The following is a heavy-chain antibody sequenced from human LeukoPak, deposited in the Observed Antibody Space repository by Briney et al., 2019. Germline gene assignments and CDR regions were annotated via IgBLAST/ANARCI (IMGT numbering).Heavy chain of an antibody. J-gene: IGHJ5*02. V-gene: IGHV4-34*01. CDR3: ARILGNCSSTSCYPRFDP. D-gene: IGHD2-2*01. Sequence: PSETLSLTCAVYGGSFSGYYWSWIRQPPGKGLEWIGEINHSGSTNYNPSLKSRVTISVDTSKNQFSLKLSSVTAADTAVYYCARILGNCSSTSCYPRFDPWGQGTLVTVSS. CDR1: GGSFSGYY. CDR2: INHSGST.